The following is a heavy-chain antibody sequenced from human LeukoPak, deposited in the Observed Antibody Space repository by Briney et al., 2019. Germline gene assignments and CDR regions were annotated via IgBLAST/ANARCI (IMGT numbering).Heavy chain of an antibody. CDR1: GFTFSSFA. J-gene: IGHJ4*02. CDR3: AIQIRGVVY. Sequence: PGGSLRLSCAAFGFTFSSFAMHWVRQAPGKGLEYVSGISRDGRSTFYADSVKGRFTISRDNSKNTLYLQMGSLRAEDMAVYYCAIQIRGVVYWGQGTLVTVSS. V-gene: IGHV3-64*02. D-gene: IGHD3-10*01. CDR2: ISRDGRST.